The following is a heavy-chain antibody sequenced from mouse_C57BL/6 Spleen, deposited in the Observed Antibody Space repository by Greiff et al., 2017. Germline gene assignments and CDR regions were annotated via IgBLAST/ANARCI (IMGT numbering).Heavy chain of an antibody. Sequence: VQLQQSGPELVKPGASVKISCKASGYAFSSSWMNWVKQRPGKGLEWIGRIYPGDGDTNYNGKFKGKATLTADKSSSTAYMQLSSLTSEDSAVYFCARSGFYDYGNAMDYWGQGTSVTVSS. CDR2: IYPGDGDT. CDR3: ARSGFYDYGNAMDY. J-gene: IGHJ4*01. V-gene: IGHV1-82*01. CDR1: GYAFSSSW. D-gene: IGHD1-1*01.